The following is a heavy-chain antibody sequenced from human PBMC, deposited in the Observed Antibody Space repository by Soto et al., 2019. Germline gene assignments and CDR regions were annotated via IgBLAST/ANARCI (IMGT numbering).Heavy chain of an antibody. J-gene: IGHJ4*02. V-gene: IGHV4-30-2*01. Sequence: QLQLQESGSGLVRPSQTLSLTCTVSGASIGSGSYSWNWLRQPPGKGLEWIGYLHHSGATYFNPSLRRRVSISVDRSNNQVSPKLSSVTAADTAVYYCARFPLWFGEFEYWGQGALVTVSS. CDR3: ARFPLWFGEFEY. CDR1: GASIGSGSYS. D-gene: IGHD3-10*01. CDR2: LHHSGAT.